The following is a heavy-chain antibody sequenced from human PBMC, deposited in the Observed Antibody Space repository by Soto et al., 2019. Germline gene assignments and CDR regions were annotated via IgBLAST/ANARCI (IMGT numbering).Heavy chain of an antibody. CDR2: IIPIFGTA. V-gene: IGHV1-69*13. CDR3: ATTHLATIPTTSAAFDR. J-gene: IGHJ3*02. CDR1: GGTFSSYA. D-gene: IGHD5-12*01. Sequence: EASENRSCPASGGTFSSYAISWVRQAPGQGLEWMGGIIPIFGTANYAQKFQGRVTITADESTSTAYMELSSLRSEDTAVYYCATTHLATIPTTSAAFDRSGKGTMVTV.